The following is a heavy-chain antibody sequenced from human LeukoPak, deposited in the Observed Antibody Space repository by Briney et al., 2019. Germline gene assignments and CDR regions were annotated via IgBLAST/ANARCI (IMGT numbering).Heavy chain of an antibody. Sequence: GGSLRLSCAASGLTFTNAWMTWVRKAPGKGLEWVGRIKSKTDGGTTDYAAPVKGRFTISRDDSKNTLYLQMNSLKTEDTAVYYCTTDWAAVVVIPSAIDYWGQGTLVTVSS. V-gene: IGHV3-15*01. J-gene: IGHJ4*02. D-gene: IGHD3-22*01. CDR2: IKSKTDGGTT. CDR3: TTDWAAVVVIPSAIDY. CDR1: GLTFTNAW.